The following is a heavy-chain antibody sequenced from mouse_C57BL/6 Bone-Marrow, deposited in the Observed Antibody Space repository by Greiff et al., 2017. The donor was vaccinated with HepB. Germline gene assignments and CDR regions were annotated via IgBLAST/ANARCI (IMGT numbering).Heavy chain of an antibody. CDR3: ARSSAWFAY. V-gene: IGHV1-54*01. CDR2: INPGSGGT. Sequence: VKVVESGAELVRPGTSVKVSCKASGYAFTNYLIEWVKQRPGQGLEWIGVINPGSGGTNYNEKFKGKATLTADKSSSTAYMQLSSLTSEDSAVYFCARSSAWFAYWGQGTLVTVSA. CDR1: GYAFTNYL. J-gene: IGHJ3*01.